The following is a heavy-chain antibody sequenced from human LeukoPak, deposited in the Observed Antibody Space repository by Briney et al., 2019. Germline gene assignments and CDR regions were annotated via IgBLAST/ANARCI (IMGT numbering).Heavy chain of an antibody. D-gene: IGHD5/OR15-5a*01. J-gene: IGHJ6*03. CDR3: ARSVRNYYYYIDV. CDR2: ISWDGIST. CDR1: GFNFNDYA. Sequence: GGSLRLSCAASGFNFNDYAMHRVRQTPGQGLEWVSLISWDGISTYYADSLKGRFTISRDNTEKSLFLHINSLRPEDTALYYCARSVRNYYYYIDVWGKGTMVTVS. V-gene: IGHV3-43*01.